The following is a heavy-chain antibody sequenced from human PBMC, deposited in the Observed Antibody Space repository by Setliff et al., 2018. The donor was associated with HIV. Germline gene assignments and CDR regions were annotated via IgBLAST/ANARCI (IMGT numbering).Heavy chain of an antibody. J-gene: IGHJ1*01. D-gene: IGHD3-22*01. CDR1: GYRFNTYG. CDR2: ISPYNGDT. CDR3: VRGVTRDISGYYRDEYFQH. V-gene: IGHV1-18*01. Sequence: SVKVSCKASGYRFNTYGISWVRQAPGQGLEWMGWISPYNGDTRFAQSLQGRVTLTTDTSTNTAYMEMRTLRSDDTAVYFCVRGVTRDISGYYRDEYFQHWGQGTPVTSPQ.